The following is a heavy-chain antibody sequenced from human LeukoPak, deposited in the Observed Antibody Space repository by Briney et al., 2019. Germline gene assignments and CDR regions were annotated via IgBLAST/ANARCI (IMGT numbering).Heavy chain of an antibody. Sequence: GESLKISCKGSGYSFTSYWIGWVRQMPGKGLEWMGIIYPGDSDTRYSPSFQGKVTISADKSISTAYLRWSSLTAADTAMYYCARYSTVTTPGSRWGQGTLVTVSS. CDR2: IYPGDSDT. D-gene: IGHD4-17*01. V-gene: IGHV5-51*01. J-gene: IGHJ4*02. CDR3: ARYSTVTTPGSR. CDR1: GYSFTSYW.